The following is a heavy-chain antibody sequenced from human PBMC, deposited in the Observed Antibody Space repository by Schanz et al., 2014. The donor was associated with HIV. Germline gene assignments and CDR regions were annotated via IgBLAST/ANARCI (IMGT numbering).Heavy chain of an antibody. CDR1: GFNFNNYA. CDR3: AQMGAFAAFDI. D-gene: IGHD3-16*01. Sequence: EVQLLESGGGLEQPGGSLRLSCAASGFNFNNYAMTWVRQAPGKGLEWVSSISESGSRSYYADSVNGRFTISRDNSRNTLFLQMDSLRVDDTAVYYCAQMGAFAAFDIWGHGTVVTVSS. J-gene: IGHJ3*02. V-gene: IGHV3-23*01. CDR2: ISESGSRS.